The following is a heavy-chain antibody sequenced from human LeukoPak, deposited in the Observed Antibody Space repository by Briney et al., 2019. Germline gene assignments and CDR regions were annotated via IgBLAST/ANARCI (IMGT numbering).Heavy chain of an antibody. CDR3: ARDPGYYYYGMDV. J-gene: IGHJ6*02. CDR2: INGEGSRI. CDR1: GFTFSSYG. V-gene: IGHV3-74*01. Sequence: GGSLRLSCAASGFTFSSYGMHWVRQAPGKGLEWVARINGEGSRISYADSVRGRFTISRDNAKNTAYLQMNSLRAEDTALYYCARDPGYYYYGMDVWGQGTTVVVSS.